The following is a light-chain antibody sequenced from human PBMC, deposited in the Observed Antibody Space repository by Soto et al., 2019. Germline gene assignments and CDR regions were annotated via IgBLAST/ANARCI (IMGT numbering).Light chain of an antibody. Sequence: EIALTQSPATLSLSPGERATLSCRASPSVPNYVAWYQQKPGQAPRLLIYGAFNRATGIPARFSGSGSGADFTLTIRSLEPEDFAIYYCQQRNTWPPVTFGQGTRLEIK. CDR1: PSVPNY. V-gene: IGKV3-11*01. CDR2: GAF. CDR3: QQRNTWPPVT. J-gene: IGKJ5*01.